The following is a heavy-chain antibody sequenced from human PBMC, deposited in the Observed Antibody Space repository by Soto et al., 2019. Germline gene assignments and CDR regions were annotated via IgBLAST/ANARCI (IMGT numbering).Heavy chain of an antibody. V-gene: IGHV3-74*01. D-gene: IGHD2-8*01. J-gene: IGHJ5*02. Sequence: EVQLVESGGGLVQPGGSLRLSCAASGFTFSTYWMHWVRQAPGRGLVWVSHIDSDGRTTTYADSVKGRFTISRDNAKNALYLQMNSLRAEDTAVYYCVRDAWGVHHWSQGTQVTVSS. CDR3: VRDAWGVHH. CDR1: GFTFSTYW. CDR2: IDSDGRTT.